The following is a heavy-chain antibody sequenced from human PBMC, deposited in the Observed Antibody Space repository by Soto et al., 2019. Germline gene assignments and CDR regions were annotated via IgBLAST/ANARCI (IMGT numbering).Heavy chain of an antibody. CDR1: GFSLSSTRMA. Sequence: QITLKESGPPLVKPTQTLTLTCTFSGFSLSSTRMAVGWIRQPPGKALEWLALIYWDDDKRYSPFLKSRLTITNDTSKNHVVLTMSNMDPVDTARYYCAHIVVAGLGYYFDYWGQGTLVTVSS. CDR2: IYWDDDK. D-gene: IGHD6-19*01. CDR3: AHIVVAGLGYYFDY. J-gene: IGHJ4*02. V-gene: IGHV2-5*02.